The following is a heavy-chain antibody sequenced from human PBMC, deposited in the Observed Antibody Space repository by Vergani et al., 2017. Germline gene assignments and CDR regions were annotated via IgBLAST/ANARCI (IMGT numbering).Heavy chain of an antibody. J-gene: IGHJ4*02. D-gene: IGHD2-2*01. V-gene: IGHV3-9*01. Sequence: EVQLVESGGGLVQPGRSLRLSCAASGFTFDDYAMHWVRHAPGKGLEWVSGISWNSGSIGYADSVKGRFTISRDNAKNSLYLQMNSLRAEDTALYYCAKSVVPAAILEPFDYWGQGTLVTVSS. CDR2: ISWNSGSI. CDR1: GFTFDDYA. CDR3: AKSVVPAAILEPFDY.